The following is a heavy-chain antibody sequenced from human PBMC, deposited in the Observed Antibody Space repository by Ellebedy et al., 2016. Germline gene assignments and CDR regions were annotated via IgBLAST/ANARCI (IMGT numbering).Heavy chain of an antibody. Sequence: SETLSLTCIVSGGSISRYYWSWIRQPPGRGLEWIGNIYYTGTTNYNPSLQSRVTISLDMSKNQFSLRLTSVTAADTAVYYCARIRGVSFGERPIDYWGQGTLVTVSS. J-gene: IGHJ4*02. D-gene: IGHD3-10*01. CDR3: ARIRGVSFGERPIDY. CDR1: GGSISRYY. V-gene: IGHV4-59*01. CDR2: IYYTGTT.